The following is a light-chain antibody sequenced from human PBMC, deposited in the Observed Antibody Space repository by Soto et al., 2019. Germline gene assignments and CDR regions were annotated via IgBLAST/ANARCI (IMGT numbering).Light chain of an antibody. CDR2: AAS. CDR1: QSVSSSF. J-gene: IGKJ2*01. V-gene: IGKV3-20*01. Sequence: EIVLTQSPGTLSLSPGEGATLSCRASQSVSSSFLAWYQQKPGQAPRLLIYAASSRATGIPDRFSGSGSGTDFTLTISRLVPEDVAVYYGQQYGSSPYTFGQGTKLEIK. CDR3: QQYGSSPYT.